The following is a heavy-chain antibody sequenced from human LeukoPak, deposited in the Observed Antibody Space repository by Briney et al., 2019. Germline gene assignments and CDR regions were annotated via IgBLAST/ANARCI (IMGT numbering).Heavy chain of an antibody. V-gene: IGHV4-4*07. CDR3: ARSRGSYSRSYYYYYMDV. Sequence: SETLSLTCTVSGGSISSYYWSWIRPPAGKGLEWIGRIYTSGSTNYNPSLKSRVTMSVDTSKNQFSLKLSSVTAADTAVYYCARSRGSYSRSYYYYYMDVWGKGTTVTISS. D-gene: IGHD1-26*01. CDR1: GGSISSYY. J-gene: IGHJ6*03. CDR2: IYTSGST.